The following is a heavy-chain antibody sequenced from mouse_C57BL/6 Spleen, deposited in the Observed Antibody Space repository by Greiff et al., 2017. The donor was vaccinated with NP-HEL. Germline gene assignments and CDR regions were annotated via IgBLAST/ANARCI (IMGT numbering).Heavy chain of an antibody. D-gene: IGHD3-3*01. CDR3: ARGDYYFDD. V-gene: IGHV2-2*01. J-gene: IGHJ2*01. Sequence: VHLVESGPGLVQPSQSLSITCTVSGFSLTSYGVHWVRQSPCKGLEWLGVIWSGGSTDYNAAFISRLSISKDNSKSQVFFKMNSLQADDTAIYYCARGDYYFDDWGKGTTLTVSS. CDR1: GFSLTSYG. CDR2: IWSGGST.